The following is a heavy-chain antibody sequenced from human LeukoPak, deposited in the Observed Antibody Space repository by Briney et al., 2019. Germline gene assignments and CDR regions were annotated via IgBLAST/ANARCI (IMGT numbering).Heavy chain of an antibody. Sequence: GASMKVPCKASGYTFTGYYMHWVRQVPGQGLEWMGWINPNSGGTNYAQKFQGRVTMTRDTSISTAYMELSRLRSDDTAVYYCARAASLSGWYRFDYWGQGTLVTVPS. CDR2: INPNSGGT. J-gene: IGHJ4*02. CDR3: ARAASLSGWYRFDY. CDR1: GYTFTGYY. V-gene: IGHV1-2*02. D-gene: IGHD6-19*01.